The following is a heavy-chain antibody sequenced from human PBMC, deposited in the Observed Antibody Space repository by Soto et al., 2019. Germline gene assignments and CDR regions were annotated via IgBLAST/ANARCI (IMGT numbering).Heavy chain of an antibody. J-gene: IGHJ4*02. CDR2: IFPIFGTA. CDR1: GGTFSSYA. CDR3: ALPLGVDTAMVQGYYFEY. D-gene: IGHD5-18*01. Sequence: QVQLVQSGAEVKKPGSSVKVSCKASGGTFSSYAISWVRQAPGQGLEWMGGIFPIFGTANYAQNFQGRVTITADESTSTSYMELSSLRSEDAAAYYCALPLGVDTAMVQGYYFEYCGQGTLVTVSS. V-gene: IGHV1-69*01.